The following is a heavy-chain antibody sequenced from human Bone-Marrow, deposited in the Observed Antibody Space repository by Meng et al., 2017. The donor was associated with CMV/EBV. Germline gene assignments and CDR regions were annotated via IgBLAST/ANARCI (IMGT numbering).Heavy chain of an antibody. D-gene: IGHD1-26*01. J-gene: IGHJ3*02. CDR1: GYTFTDYY. CDR3: ARDQSFIGGGAFDI. CDR2: ISTYTGNT. V-gene: IGHV1-18*04. Sequence: ASVKVSCKASGYTFTDYYLHWVRQAPGQGLEWMGWISTYTGNTNYTQNLRGRVTMTTDTSTRTAYLELRSLRSDDTAVYYCARDQSFIGGGAFDIWGQGTRVT.